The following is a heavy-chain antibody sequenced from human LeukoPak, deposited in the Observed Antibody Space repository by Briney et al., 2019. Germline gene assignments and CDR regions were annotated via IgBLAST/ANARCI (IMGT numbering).Heavy chain of an antibody. V-gene: IGHV4-4*09. CDR3: TRGFLQIDY. CDR1: GGSISNYF. J-gene: IGHJ4*02. Sequence: PPETLSLTCTVSGGSISNYFWTWIRQPPGKGLEWIGYIYTSGTTNYNPSLESRVTMSVDTSKNQISLRLNSVTAADTAVYYCTRGFLQIDYWGQGTLVTVSS. CDR2: IYTSGTT.